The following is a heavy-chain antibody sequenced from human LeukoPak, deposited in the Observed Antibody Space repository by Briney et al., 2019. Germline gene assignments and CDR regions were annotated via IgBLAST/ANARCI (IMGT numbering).Heavy chain of an antibody. CDR1: GGSISSGSYY. CDR2: IYTSGST. Sequence: SETLSLTCTVSGGSISSGSYYWSWIRQPAGKGLEWIGRIYTSGSTNYNPSLKSRVTISVDTSKNQFSLKLSSVTAADTAVYYCARAPAIAAAGHFDYWGQGTLVTVSS. J-gene: IGHJ4*02. V-gene: IGHV4-61*02. CDR3: ARAPAIAAAGHFDY. D-gene: IGHD6-13*01.